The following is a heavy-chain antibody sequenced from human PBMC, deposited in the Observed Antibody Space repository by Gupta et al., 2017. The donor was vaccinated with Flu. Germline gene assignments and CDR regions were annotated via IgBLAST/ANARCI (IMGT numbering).Heavy chain of an antibody. CDR3: ARDRAGELGDY. D-gene: IGHD3-16*01. Sequence: QVHLVQSGAEVKKPGASVKVSCKASGYTFTTYAMNWVRQVPGQRLEWMGWINAGNGNTKYSQKFQGRVTITRDTSASTVYMELTSLRSEDTALYYCARDRAGELGDYWGQGTLVTVSS. J-gene: IGHJ4*02. V-gene: IGHV1-3*01. CDR2: INAGNGNT. CDR1: GYTFTTYA.